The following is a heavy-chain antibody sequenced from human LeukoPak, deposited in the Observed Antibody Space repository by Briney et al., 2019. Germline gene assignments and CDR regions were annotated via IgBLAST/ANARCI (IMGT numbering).Heavy chain of an antibody. Sequence: SVKVSCKASGGTFSSYAISWVRQAPGQGLEWMGGIIPIFGTANYAQKFQGRVTITADESTSTAYMELSGLRSEDTAVYYCASPYHCSGGSCYSGSGAFDIWGQGTMVTVSS. J-gene: IGHJ3*02. V-gene: IGHV1-69*13. CDR1: GGTFSSYA. CDR2: IIPIFGTA. CDR3: ASPYHCSGGSCYSGSGAFDI. D-gene: IGHD2-15*01.